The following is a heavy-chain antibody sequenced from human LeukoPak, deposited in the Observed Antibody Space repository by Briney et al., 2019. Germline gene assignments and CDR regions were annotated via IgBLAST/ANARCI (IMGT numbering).Heavy chain of an antibody. D-gene: IGHD6-19*01. Sequence: GGSLRLSCAASGLTFSGYDMFWVRLATGKGLEWVSGIGTTGDTYYAGSVKGRFTISRENARNSLYLQMNSLIAGDTAVYYCARSTIAVAYGMDVWGQGTTVTVSS. V-gene: IGHV3-13*04. CDR1: GLTFSGYD. J-gene: IGHJ6*02. CDR3: ARSTIAVAYGMDV. CDR2: IGTTGDT.